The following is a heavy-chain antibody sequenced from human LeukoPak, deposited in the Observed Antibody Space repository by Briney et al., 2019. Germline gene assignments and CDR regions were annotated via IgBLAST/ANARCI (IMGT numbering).Heavy chain of an antibody. CDR1: GLTFSSYS. CDR2: ITSSSGYI. V-gene: IGHV3-21*01. D-gene: IGHD3-10*01. Sequence: EGSLRLSCAASGLTFSSYSMNWVRQAPGKGLEWVSYITSSSGYIYYADSVKGRFTISRDNAKNSLYLQMNSLRAEDTAVYFCATAPNGELLPEFDYWGQGTLVTVSA. J-gene: IGHJ4*02. CDR3: ATAPNGELLPEFDY.